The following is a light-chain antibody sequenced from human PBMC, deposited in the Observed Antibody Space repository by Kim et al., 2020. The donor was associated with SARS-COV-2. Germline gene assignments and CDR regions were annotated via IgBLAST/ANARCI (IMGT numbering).Light chain of an antibody. CDR2: DTS. CDR1: QTVRTS. V-gene: IGKV3-11*01. CDR3: QQRANWL. Sequence: TLSLSPGERATLSCRASQTVRTSFAWYQQKPGQAPRLLIYDTSNRATGIPAKFSGSGSGTDFTLTTSSLEPADSAVYYCQQRANWLFGQGTKLEI. J-gene: IGKJ2*01.